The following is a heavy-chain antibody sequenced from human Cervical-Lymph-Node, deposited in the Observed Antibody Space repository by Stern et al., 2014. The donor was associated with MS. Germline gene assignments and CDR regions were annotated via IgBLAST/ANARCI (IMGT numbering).Heavy chain of an antibody. Sequence: VQLVESGPGLVKPSQTLSLTCAISGDRVSSNSAAWNWIRQSPSRGLGWLGRTYYRSKWYNDYAVSVKRRITINPDTSKNQFSLQLNSVTPEDTAVYYCASQICTNGVCANWFDPWGQGTLVTVSS. CDR3: ASQICTNGVCANWFDP. CDR1: GDRVSSNSAA. D-gene: IGHD2-8*01. V-gene: IGHV6-1*01. J-gene: IGHJ5*02. CDR2: TYYRSKWYN.